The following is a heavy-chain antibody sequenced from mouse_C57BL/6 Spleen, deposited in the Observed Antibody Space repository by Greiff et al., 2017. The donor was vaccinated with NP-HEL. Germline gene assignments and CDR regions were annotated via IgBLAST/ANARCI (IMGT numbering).Heavy chain of an antibody. V-gene: IGHV5-17*01. CDR3: ARITTVEWYFDV. Sequence: EVMLVESGGGLVKPGGSLKLSCAASGFTFSDYGMHWVRQAPEKGLEWVAYISSGSSTIYYADTVKGRFTISRDNAKNTLFLQMTSLRSEDTAMYYCARITTVEWYFDVWGTGTTVTVSS. CDR2: ISSGSSTI. CDR1: GFTFSDYG. D-gene: IGHD1-1*01. J-gene: IGHJ1*03.